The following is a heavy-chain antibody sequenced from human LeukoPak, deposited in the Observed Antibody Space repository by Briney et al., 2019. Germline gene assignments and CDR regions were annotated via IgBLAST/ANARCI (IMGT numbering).Heavy chain of an antibody. J-gene: IGHJ4*02. D-gene: IGHD7-27*01. Sequence: SETLSLTCTVSGGSISSYYWSWIRQPPGKGLEWIGYIYYSGSTNYNPSLKSRVIISVDTSKNQFSLKLSSVTAADTAVYFCARGFRGDNFDYWGQGTLVTVSS. V-gene: IGHV4-59*08. CDR1: GGSISSYY. CDR3: ARGFRGDNFDY. CDR2: IYYSGST.